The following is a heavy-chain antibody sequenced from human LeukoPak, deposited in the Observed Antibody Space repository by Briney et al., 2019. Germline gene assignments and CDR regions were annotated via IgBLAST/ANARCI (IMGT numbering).Heavy chain of an antibody. CDR1: GGSISSHY. CDR3: ARAYCSGGSCYFGLNFDY. J-gene: IGHJ4*02. D-gene: IGHD2-15*01. Sequence: SETLSLTCTVSGGSISSHYWSWIRQPPGKGLEWIGYIYYSGSTNYNPSLKSRVTISVDTSKNQFSLKLSSVTAADTAVYYCARAYCSGGSCYFGLNFDYWGQGTLVTVSS. CDR2: IYYSGST. V-gene: IGHV4-59*11.